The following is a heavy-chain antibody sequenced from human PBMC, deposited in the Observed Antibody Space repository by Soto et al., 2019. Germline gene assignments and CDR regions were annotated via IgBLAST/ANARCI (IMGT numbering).Heavy chain of an antibody. V-gene: IGHV4-59*01. CDR2: FYYTGRT. CDR3: ASTQQWLVLNAFDI. J-gene: IGHJ3*02. CDR1: GGSISSYH. Sequence: PSETLSLTCTVSGGSISSYHWSWIRQPPGKGLEWIGYFYYTGRTNYNPSLKSRVTISLDPSKNQVSLTLTSVTAADTAVYYCASTQQWLVLNAFDIWGQGTMVTVSS. D-gene: IGHD6-19*01.